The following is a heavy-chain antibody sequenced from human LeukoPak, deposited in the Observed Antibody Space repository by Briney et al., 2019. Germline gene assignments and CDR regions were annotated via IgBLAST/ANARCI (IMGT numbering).Heavy chain of an antibody. Sequence: ASVKVSCKASGYTFTGYYMHWVRQPPGQGLEWMGWINPNSGGTNYAQKFQGRVTMTRDTSISTASMELSRLRSDDTAVYYCARDQGYCSGGSCYSDAFDIWGQGTMVTVSS. D-gene: IGHD2-15*01. CDR2: INPNSGGT. CDR1: GYTFTGYY. CDR3: ARDQGYCSGGSCYSDAFDI. V-gene: IGHV1-2*02. J-gene: IGHJ3*02.